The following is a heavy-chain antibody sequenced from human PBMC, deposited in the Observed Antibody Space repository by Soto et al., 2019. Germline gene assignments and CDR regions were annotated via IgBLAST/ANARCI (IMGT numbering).Heavy chain of an antibody. D-gene: IGHD2-2*02. Sequence: ASVKVSCKASGGTFSSYAISWVRQAPGQGLEWMGGIIPIFGTANYAQKFQGRVTITADESTSTAYMEPSSLRSEDTAVYYCARDHKVVPAAITIYGMDVWGQGTTVTVSS. J-gene: IGHJ6*02. CDR1: GGTFSSYA. V-gene: IGHV1-69*13. CDR2: IIPIFGTA. CDR3: ARDHKVVPAAITIYGMDV.